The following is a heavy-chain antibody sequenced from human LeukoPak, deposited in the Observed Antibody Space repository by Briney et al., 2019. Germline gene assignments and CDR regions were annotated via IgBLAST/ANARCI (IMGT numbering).Heavy chain of an antibody. CDR3: AKDGEDYYYYYMDV. CDR2: ISWDGGST. CDR1: GSTFDDYT. Sequence: GGSLRLSCAASGSTFDDYTMHWVRQAPGKGLEWVSLISWDGGSTYYADSVKGRFTISRDNSKNSLYLQMNSLRTEDTTLYYCAKDGEDYYYYYMDVWGKGTTVTISS. D-gene: IGHD3-10*01. V-gene: IGHV3-43*01. J-gene: IGHJ6*03.